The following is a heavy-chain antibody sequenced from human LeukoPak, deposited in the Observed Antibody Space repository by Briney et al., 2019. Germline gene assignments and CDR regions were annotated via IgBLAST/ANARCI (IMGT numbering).Heavy chain of an antibody. CDR1: GFTFSGYW. CDR2: IKQDGSEK. Sequence: GGSLRLSCAATGFTFSGYWMSWVRQAPGKGLEWVANIKQDGSEKYYVDSVKGRFTISRDNAENSLYLQMNSLRAEDTAVYYCARDLTLGYWGQGTLVTVSS. CDR3: ARDLTLGY. J-gene: IGHJ4*02. V-gene: IGHV3-7*01.